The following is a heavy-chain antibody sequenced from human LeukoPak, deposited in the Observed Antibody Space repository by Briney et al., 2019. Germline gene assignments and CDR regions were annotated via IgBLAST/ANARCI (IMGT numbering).Heavy chain of an antibody. D-gene: IGHD6-13*01. CDR1: GGSISSGDYY. V-gene: IGHV4-30-4*01. J-gene: IGHJ4*02. CDR2: IYYSGST. Sequence: SETLSLTCTVSGGSISSGDYYWSWIRQPPGKGLEWIGYIYYSGSTYYNPSLKSRVTISVDTSKNQFSLKLSSVTAADTAVYYCARVHRVWQQLGIDYWGQGTLVTVSS. CDR3: ARVHRVWQQLGIDY.